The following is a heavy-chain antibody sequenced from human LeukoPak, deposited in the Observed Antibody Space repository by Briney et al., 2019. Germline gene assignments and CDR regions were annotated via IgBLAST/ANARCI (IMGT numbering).Heavy chain of an antibody. CDR2: ISQSGNT. Sequence: SQTLSLTCTVSGYSISSGYDWGWMRQAPGKGLEWLGSISQSGNTYNNPSLKSRVTLSVDTSKNQVSLKLTSVSAADTAVYYCARSEINDYFKYWGPGILVTVST. J-gene: IGHJ4*02. CDR1: GYSISSGYD. CDR3: ARSEINDYFKY. V-gene: IGHV4-38-2*02. D-gene: IGHD3-16*01.